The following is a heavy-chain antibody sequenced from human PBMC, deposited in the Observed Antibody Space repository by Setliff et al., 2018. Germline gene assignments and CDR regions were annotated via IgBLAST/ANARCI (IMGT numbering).Heavy chain of an antibody. CDR3: ARERAYDGLNYYGMDV. CDR2: ISADNGHT. Sequence: GASVKVSCKTSGYSFTSYGISWVRQAPGQGLEWMGWISADNGHTKNVKNFQGSVTMTTDTTTSTAYMELRSLRSDDTAVYYCARERAYDGLNYYGMDVWGQGTTVTVSS. V-gene: IGHV1-18*01. J-gene: IGHJ6*01. CDR1: GYSFTSYG. D-gene: IGHD3-22*01.